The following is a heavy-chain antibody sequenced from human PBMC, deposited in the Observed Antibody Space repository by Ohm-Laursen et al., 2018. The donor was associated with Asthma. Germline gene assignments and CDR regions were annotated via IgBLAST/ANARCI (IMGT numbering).Heavy chain of an antibody. Sequence: SLRLSFAAPGFTFSDYPMTWVRQAPGKALEWVSSIGDSSEYIYYADSVSGRFTVSRDNAKNSMDLQMDRLRAEDTAVYYCARGMLISGVVITAYDNWGQGVLVNVSS. D-gene: IGHD3-3*01. J-gene: IGHJ4*02. CDR1: GFTFSDYP. CDR3: ARGMLISGVVITAYDN. CDR2: IGDSSEYI. V-gene: IGHV3-21*01.